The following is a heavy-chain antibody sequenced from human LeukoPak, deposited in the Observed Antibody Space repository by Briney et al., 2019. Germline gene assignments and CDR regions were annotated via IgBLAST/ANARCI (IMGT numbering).Heavy chain of an antibody. CDR2: IYTSGST. CDR3: ARGYDYVWRSYRSGYFDY. D-gene: IGHD3-16*02. CDR1: GDSIRSRDYY. V-gene: IGHV4-39*07. Sequence: PSETLSLTCAVSGDSIRSRDYYWAWIRQPPGRGLERIGRIYTSGSTNYNPSLKSRVTMSVDTSKNQFSLKLSSVTAADTAVYYCARGYDYVWRSYRSGYFDYWGQGTLVTVSS. J-gene: IGHJ4*02.